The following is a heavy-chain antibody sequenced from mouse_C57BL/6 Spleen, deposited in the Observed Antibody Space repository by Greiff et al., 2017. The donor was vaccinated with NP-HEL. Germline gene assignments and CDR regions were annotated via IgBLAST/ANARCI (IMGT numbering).Heavy chain of an antibody. D-gene: IGHD2-3*01. Sequence: QVQLQQPGAELVKPGASVKLSCKASGYTFTSYWMQWVKQRPGQGLEWIGEIDPSDSYTNYNQKFKGKATLTVDTSSSTAYMQLSSLTSEDSAVYYCARGPHDGTMGYWGQGTTLTVSS. V-gene: IGHV1-50*01. CDR1: GYTFTSYW. CDR3: ARGPHDGTMGY. CDR2: IDPSDSYT. J-gene: IGHJ2*01.